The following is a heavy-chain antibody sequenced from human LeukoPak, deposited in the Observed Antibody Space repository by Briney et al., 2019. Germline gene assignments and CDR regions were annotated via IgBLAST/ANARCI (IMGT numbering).Heavy chain of an antibody. J-gene: IGHJ4*02. CDR2: ISGSGGST. CDR1: GFTFSSYA. Sequence: GGSLRLSCAASGFTFSSYAMRWVRQAPGKGLEWVSAISGSGGSTYYADSVKGRFTISRDNSKNTLYLQMNSLRAEDTAVYYCAKSGQSGTTRWFFDYWGQGTLVTVSS. D-gene: IGHD1-1*01. CDR3: AKSGQSGTTRWFFDY. V-gene: IGHV3-23*01.